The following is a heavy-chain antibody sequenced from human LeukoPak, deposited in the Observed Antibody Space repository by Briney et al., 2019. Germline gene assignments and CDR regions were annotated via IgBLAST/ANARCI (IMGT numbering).Heavy chain of an antibody. J-gene: IGHJ4*02. D-gene: IGHD3-10*01. Sequence: SETLSLTCSVSGDSITYFYWSWIRQAAGKGLEWIGRISSSGSTDYNASLKSRVTISVDTSKNQFSLKLSSVTAADTAVYYCARRNLNYYGSGSYYFDYWGQGTLVTVSS. CDR3: ARRNLNYYGSGSYYFDY. CDR2: ISSSGST. V-gene: IGHV4-4*07. CDR1: GDSITYFY.